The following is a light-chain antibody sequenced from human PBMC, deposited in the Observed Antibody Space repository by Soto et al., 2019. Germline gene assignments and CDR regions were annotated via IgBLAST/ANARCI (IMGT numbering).Light chain of an antibody. J-gene: IGLJ2*01. CDR3: LLSFGGARRV. V-gene: IGLV7-46*01. CDR1: TGAVTNGHY. CDR2: DTT. Sequence: QAVVTQEPSLTVSPGGTVTLTCASSTGAVTNGHYPYWFQQKPGQAPRTLIYDTTNKHSWTPARFSGSLLGGKPVLTLSGAQHEDEAAYICLLSFGGARRVFGEGTKLTVL.